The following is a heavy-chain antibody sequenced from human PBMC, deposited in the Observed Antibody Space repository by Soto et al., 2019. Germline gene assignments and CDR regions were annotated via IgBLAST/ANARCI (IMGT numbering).Heavy chain of an antibody. CDR1: GGSFSGYY. J-gene: IGHJ4*02. D-gene: IGHD5-12*01. CDR2: INHSGST. CDR3: ARDGYSGYEWGYYFDY. V-gene: IGHV4-34*01. Sequence: QVQLQQWGAGLLKPSETLSLTCAVYGGSFSGYYWSWIRQPPGKGLEWIGEINHSGSTNYNPSLKSRVTRSVDTSKNQFSLKLSSVTAADTAGYYCARDGYSGYEWGYYFDYWGQGTLVTVSS.